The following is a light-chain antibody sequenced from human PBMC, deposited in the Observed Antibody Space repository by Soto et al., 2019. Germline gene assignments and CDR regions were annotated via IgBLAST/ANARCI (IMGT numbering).Light chain of an antibody. CDR1: RSNIGSNS. J-gene: IGLJ3*02. V-gene: IGLV1-44*01. Sequence: QSVLTQPPSASGTPGQSVTISCSGSRSNIGSNSVSWYQQLPGTAPKLLIFSNNQRPSGVPDRFSGSKSGTSASLAISVIQSEDEADYYCAAWDDSLNGRMVFGGGTKLTV. CDR3: AAWDDSLNGRMV. CDR2: SNN.